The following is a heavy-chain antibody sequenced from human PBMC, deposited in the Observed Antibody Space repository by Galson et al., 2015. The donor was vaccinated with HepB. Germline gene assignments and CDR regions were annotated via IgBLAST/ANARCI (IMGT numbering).Heavy chain of an antibody. CDR2: MSIDGRRQ. CDR3: ARDMMPASPDYFDY. Sequence: SLRLSCAASGFTFSSYGMHWVRQAPGKGLEWVAVMSIDGRRQVYIDSVKGRFSISRDSSKNTLYLEVNSLRVDDTAVYYCARDMMPASPDYFDYWGRGTLVTVSS. V-gene: IGHV3-30*19. J-gene: IGHJ4*02. D-gene: IGHD3-16*01. CDR1: GFTFSSYG.